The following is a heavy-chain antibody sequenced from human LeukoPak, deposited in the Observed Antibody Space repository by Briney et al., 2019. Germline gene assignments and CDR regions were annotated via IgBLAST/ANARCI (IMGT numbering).Heavy chain of an antibody. CDR2: ISSSSSYI. CDR1: GFTFSSYS. CDR3: ARVPREIYYYEGLFDY. D-gene: IGHD3-22*01. V-gene: IGHV3-21*01. Sequence: GGSLRLSCAASGFTFSSYSMTWVRQAPGKGLEWVSSISSSSSYIYYADSVKGRFTISRDNAKNSLHLQMNSLRAEDTAVYYCARVPREIYYYEGLFDYWGQGTLVTVSS. J-gene: IGHJ4*02.